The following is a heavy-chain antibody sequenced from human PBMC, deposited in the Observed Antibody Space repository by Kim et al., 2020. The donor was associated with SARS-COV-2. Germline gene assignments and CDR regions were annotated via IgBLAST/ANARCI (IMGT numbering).Heavy chain of an antibody. V-gene: IGHV1-8*01. Sequence: ASVKVSCKASGYTFTSYDINWVRQATGQGLEWMGWMNPNSGNTGYAQKFQGRVTMTRNTSISTAYMELSSLRSEDTAVYYCALFVELRFYYYYMDVWGKGTTVTVSS. D-gene: IGHD3-16*01. CDR3: ALFVELRFYYYYMDV. J-gene: IGHJ6*03. CDR2: MNPNSGNT. CDR1: GYTFTSYD.